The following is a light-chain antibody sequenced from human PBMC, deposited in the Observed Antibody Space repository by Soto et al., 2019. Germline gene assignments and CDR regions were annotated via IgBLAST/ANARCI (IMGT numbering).Light chain of an antibody. V-gene: IGKV3-20*01. Sequence: EIVLTQSPGTLSLSPGERATLSCRASQSVSSSYLAWYQQKPGQAPRLLIYGASSRDTGIPDRFSGSGSGTDFTLTISRLEPEDFAVYYCQQYGSSPQIFGPGTKVDIK. J-gene: IGKJ3*01. CDR2: GAS. CDR1: QSVSSSY. CDR3: QQYGSSPQI.